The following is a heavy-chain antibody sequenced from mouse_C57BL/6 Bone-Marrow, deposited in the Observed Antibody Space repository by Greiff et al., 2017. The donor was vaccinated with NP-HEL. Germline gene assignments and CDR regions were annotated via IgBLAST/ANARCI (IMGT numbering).Heavy chain of an antibody. CDR2: LYPGDGDT. Sequence: QVQLKQSGPELVKPGASVKISCKASGYAFSSSWMNWVKQRPGKGLEWIGRLYPGDGDTNYNGKFKGKATLTADKSSSTAYMQLSSLTSEDSAVYFCARDYGSSYGYFDYWGQGTTLTVSS. CDR1: GYAFSSSW. CDR3: ARDYGSSYGYFDY. J-gene: IGHJ2*01. D-gene: IGHD1-1*01. V-gene: IGHV1-82*01.